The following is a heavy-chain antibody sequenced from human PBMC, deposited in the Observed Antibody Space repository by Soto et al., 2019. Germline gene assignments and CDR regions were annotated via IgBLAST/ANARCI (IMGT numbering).Heavy chain of an antibody. CDR2: RKKDESRK. CDR3: ARDVSPGGGPYYLVAFDM. J-gene: IGHJ3*02. V-gene: IGHV3-7*03. CDR1: GFTFSDYW. D-gene: IGHD3-22*01. Sequence: EVQLVDSGGGLVQPGESLRLSCAVSGFTFSDYWMTWVRQAPGNGLEWVSNRKKDESRKSDLDSVSGRFTISRDNARNSLYRQLDSLRAEDTALYYCARDVSPGGGPYYLVAFDMWGQGTMVTVSS.